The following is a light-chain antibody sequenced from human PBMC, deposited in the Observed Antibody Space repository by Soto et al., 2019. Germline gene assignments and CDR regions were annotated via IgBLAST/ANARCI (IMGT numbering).Light chain of an antibody. CDR1: NSDVGGYNY. Sequence: QSALTQPASVSGSPGQSITISCTGTNSDVGGYNYVSWYQQHPGKAPKLMLYGVSKRPSGVSNRFSGSKSGDTASLTISGLQAEDEADYYCSSHTLSSALQVFGTGTKLTVL. J-gene: IGLJ1*01. V-gene: IGLV2-14*01. CDR3: SSHTLSSALQV. CDR2: GVS.